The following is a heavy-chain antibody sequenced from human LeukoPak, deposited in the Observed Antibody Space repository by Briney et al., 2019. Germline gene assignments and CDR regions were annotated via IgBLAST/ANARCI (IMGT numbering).Heavy chain of an antibody. J-gene: IGHJ4*02. V-gene: IGHV4-39*07. CDR1: GGSISSRPYY. CDR3: ARDSYDSSGYVDY. CDR2: ISYSGTT. D-gene: IGHD3-22*01. Sequence: PSETLSLTCTVSGGSISSRPYYWGWVRQPPGKGLEWIGTISYSGTTYYSPSLKSRVTISVDTSKNQFSLKLSSVTAANTAVYYCARDSYDSSGYVDYWGQGTLVTVSS.